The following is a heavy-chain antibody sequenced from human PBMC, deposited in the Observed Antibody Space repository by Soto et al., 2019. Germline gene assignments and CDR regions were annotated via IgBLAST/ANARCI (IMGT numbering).Heavy chain of an antibody. CDR3: AADYSFGSSWYRGFDY. CDR1: GFTFTSSA. J-gene: IGHJ4*02. D-gene: IGHD6-13*01. Sequence: SVKVSCKASGFTFTSSAVQWVRQARGQRLEWIGWIVVGSGNTNYAQKFQERVTITRDMSTSTAYMELSSLRSEDTAVYYCAADYSFGSSWYRGFDYWGQGTLVTAPQ. CDR2: IVVGSGNT. V-gene: IGHV1-58*01.